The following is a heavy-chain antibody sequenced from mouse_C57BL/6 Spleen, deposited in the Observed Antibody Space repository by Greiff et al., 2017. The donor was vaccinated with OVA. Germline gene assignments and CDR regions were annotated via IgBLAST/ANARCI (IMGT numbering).Heavy chain of an antibody. D-gene: IGHD1-1*01. CDR3: ARSPSITTVGYFDY. CDR2: IDPSDSYT. V-gene: IGHV1-69*01. CDR1: GYTFTSYW. J-gene: IGHJ2*01. Sequence: VQLQQPGAELVMPGASVKLSCKASGYTFTSYWMHWVKQRPGQGLEWIGEIDPSDSYTNYTQKFKGKSTLTVDKSSSTAYMQLSSLPSEDSAVYYCARSPSITTVGYFDYWGQGTTLTVSS.